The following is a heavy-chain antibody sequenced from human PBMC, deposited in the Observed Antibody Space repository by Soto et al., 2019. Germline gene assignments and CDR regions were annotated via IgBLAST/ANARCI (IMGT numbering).Heavy chain of an antibody. CDR2: IYYSGST. V-gene: IGHV4-59*08. D-gene: IGHD3-10*01. J-gene: IGHJ3*02. Sequence: QVQLQESGPGLVKPSETLSLTCTVSGGSISSYYWSWIRQPPGKGLEWIGYIYYSGSTNYNPSLKSRVTLSVDTSKNQFSLKLSSVTAADTAVYYCARWRMVRGVIPDAFDIWGQGTMVTVSS. CDR3: ARWRMVRGVIPDAFDI. CDR1: GGSISSYY.